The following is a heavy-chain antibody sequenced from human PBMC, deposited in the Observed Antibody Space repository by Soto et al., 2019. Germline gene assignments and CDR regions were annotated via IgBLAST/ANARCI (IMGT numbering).Heavy chain of an antibody. CDR3: ARVGTTVGLDV. J-gene: IGHJ1*01. CDR2: TSYDGRDK. Sequence: QVQLVESGGGVGQPGTSLRVYCVGSGFTFRSYVIHWVRHAPGKGLEWVALTSYDGRDKYYADSVRGRFTISRDNSRNTVDLELDSRVREDKGLYFCARVGTTVGLDVWGQGTLVSGSS. D-gene: IGHD5-12*01. V-gene: IGHV3-30*19. CDR1: GFTFRSYV.